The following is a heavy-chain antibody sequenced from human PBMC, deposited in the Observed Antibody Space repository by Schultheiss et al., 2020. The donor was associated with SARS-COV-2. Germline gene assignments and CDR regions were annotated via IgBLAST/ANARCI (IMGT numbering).Heavy chain of an antibody. D-gene: IGHD6-25*01. CDR2: IRTKTNTYAT. Sequence: GGSLRLSCAASGFTFSTYGMQWVRQASGKGLEWVGLIRTKTNTYATTYAASVKGRFSISRDDSKNMAFLQLNSLKIEDTAMYYCTKAAALTRSGVGDAFDIWGQGAMVTVSS. V-gene: IGHV3-73*01. CDR3: TKAAALTRSGVGDAFDI. CDR1: GFTFSTYG. J-gene: IGHJ3*02.